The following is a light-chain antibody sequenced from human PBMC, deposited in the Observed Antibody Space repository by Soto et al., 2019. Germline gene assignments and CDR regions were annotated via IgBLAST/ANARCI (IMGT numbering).Light chain of an antibody. V-gene: IGLV2-14*01. J-gene: IGLJ1*01. CDR2: EVS. CDR1: VGGYNY. Sequence: VGGYNYVSWYQQHPGKAPKLMIYEVSNRPSGVSNRFSGSKSGNTASLTISGLQADDEADYYCSSYTRTSTPYVFGTGTKVTVL. CDR3: SSYTRTSTPYV.